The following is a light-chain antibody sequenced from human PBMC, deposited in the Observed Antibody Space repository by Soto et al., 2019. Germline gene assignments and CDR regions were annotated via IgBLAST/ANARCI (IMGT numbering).Light chain of an antibody. CDR1: QSGGSSY. J-gene: IGKJ5*01. CDR3: QQYGSSPIT. CDR2: GAS. V-gene: IGKV3-20*01. Sequence: EIVLTQSPGALSLSPGERATLSCRASQSGGSSYLAWYQQKPGQAPRLLIYGASSRATGIPDRFSGSGSGTDFTLTISRLEPEDFAVYFCQQYGSSPITFGQGTRLDIK.